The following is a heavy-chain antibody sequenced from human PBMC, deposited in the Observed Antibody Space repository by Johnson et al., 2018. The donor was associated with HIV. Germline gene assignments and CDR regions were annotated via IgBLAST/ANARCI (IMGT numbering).Heavy chain of an antibody. CDR2: IKQDGSEK. J-gene: IGHJ3*02. CDR1: GFTFSSYW. V-gene: IGHV3-7*01. Sequence: VQLVESGGGLVQPGGSLRLSCAASGFTFSSYWMSWVRQAPGNGLEWVANIKQDGSEKYYVDSVKGRFTISRDNSKKMLYLHMNSLRAEDTAVYYCAKVAYDGCALDIWGQGTMVTVSA. D-gene: IGHD3-10*01. CDR3: AKVAYDGCALDI.